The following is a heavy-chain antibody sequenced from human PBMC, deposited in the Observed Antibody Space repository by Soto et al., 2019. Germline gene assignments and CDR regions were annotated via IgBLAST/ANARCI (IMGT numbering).Heavy chain of an antibody. CDR3: ARSGDNYNRLDY. CDR2: SXXSXXXX. Sequence: GGSLRPSCEGSGFTFRDYYISWIRQAPGKGLXWIXXSXXSXXXXXYXXSVKGRFSISRYNTKNLMYLQMNSLRAEDTAVYYCARSGDNYNRLDYWGQGTPVTVSS. D-gene: IGHD1-1*01. V-gene: IGHV3-11*06. J-gene: IGHJ4*02. CDR1: GFTFRDYY.